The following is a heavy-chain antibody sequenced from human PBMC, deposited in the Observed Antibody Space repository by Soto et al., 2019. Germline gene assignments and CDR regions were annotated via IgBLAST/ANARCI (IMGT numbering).Heavy chain of an antibody. CDR3: ARDVSSSWSDYGMDV. CDR1: GGTFSSYA. J-gene: IGHJ6*02. D-gene: IGHD6-13*01. V-gene: IGHV1-69*01. Sequence: QVQLVQSGAEVKKPGSSVKVSCKASGGTFSSYAISWVRQAPGQGLEWMGGIIPIFGTANYAQKCQGRVTITADESTSKADMELSSLRSEDTAVYYCARDVSSSWSDYGMDVWGQGTTVTVSS. CDR2: IIPIFGTA.